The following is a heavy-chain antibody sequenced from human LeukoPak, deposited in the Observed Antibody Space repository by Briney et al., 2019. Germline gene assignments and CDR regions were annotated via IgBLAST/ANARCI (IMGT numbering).Heavy chain of an antibody. CDR2: IKQDGSEK. J-gene: IGHJ4*02. Sequence: PGGSLRLSCAASGFTFSSNWMSWVRQAPGKGLEWVANIKQDGSEKYYVDSVKGRFTISRDNAKNSLYLQMNSLRAEDTAVYYCARVGSSWYYWGQGTLVSLSS. V-gene: IGHV3-7*01. CDR1: GFTFSSNW. D-gene: IGHD6-13*01. CDR3: ARVGSSWYY.